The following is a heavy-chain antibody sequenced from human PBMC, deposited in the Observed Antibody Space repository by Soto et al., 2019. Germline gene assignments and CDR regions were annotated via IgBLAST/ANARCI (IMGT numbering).Heavy chain of an antibody. CDR2: ISSDGSSK. V-gene: IGHV3-30*18. D-gene: IGHD1-26*01. CDR1: GFTLTNNG. CDR3: PKVTGLPESGRWSLYYYGMDE. Sequence: QVQLLESGGGVVQPGRSLRLSCVASGFTLTNNGMHWVRQAPGQGLEWVAVISSDGSSKYYGDSVRGRFTISRDNSKITLFLEMNSQRREDTSVYYRPKVTGLPESGRWSLYYYGMDEWGQGTKVTVSS. J-gene: IGHJ6*01.